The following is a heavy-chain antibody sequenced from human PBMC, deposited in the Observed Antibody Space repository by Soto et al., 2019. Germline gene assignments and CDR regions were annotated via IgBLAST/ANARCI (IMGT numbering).Heavy chain of an antibody. CDR1: GFTFNISC. CDR3: AREDDYGYRYINYGLDV. V-gene: IGHV3-30*03. D-gene: IGHD4-17*01. CDR2: ISFDGTKK. Sequence: XGSLILSWASSGFTFNISCLHWVRQAPRQCVEWVAVISFDGTKKYYSDSVKGRFTISRDNLKNTIYLQMNNLRVEDAALYFCAREDDYGYRYINYGLDVWGQGTTVTVSS. J-gene: IGHJ6*02.